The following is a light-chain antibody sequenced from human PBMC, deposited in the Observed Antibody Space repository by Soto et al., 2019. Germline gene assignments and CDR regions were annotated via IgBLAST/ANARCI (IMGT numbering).Light chain of an antibody. V-gene: IGKV3-15*01. J-gene: IGKJ1*01. CDR2: GAS. CDR1: QSVSRY. CDR3: QQYNIWPPWT. Sequence: EIVLTQFPATLSLSPGERATLSCRASQSVSRYLAWYQQRPGQAPRLLIYGASTRATGVPARFSGSGSGTDFTLTISSLQSEDFAVYYCQQYNIWPPWTFGQGTKVDIK.